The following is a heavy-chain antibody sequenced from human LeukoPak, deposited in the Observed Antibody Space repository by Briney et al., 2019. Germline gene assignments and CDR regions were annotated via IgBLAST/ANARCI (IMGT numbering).Heavy chain of an antibody. CDR3: AKRDSSGSNYFAY. Sequence: SGGSLRLSCAASGSTFAGCAMSWVRQAPGKGLEWVSTFGRSGAGTFYADSVKGRFTISRDNSKNTLYLQMNSLRAEDTAVYYCAKRDSSGSNYFAYWGQGALVTVSS. D-gene: IGHD6-19*01. J-gene: IGHJ4*02. V-gene: IGHV3-23*01. CDR2: FGRSGAGT. CDR1: GSTFAGCA.